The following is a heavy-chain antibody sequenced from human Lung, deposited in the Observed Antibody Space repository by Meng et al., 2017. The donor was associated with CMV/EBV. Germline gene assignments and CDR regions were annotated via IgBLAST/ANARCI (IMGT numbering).Heavy chain of an antibody. D-gene: IGHD3-3*01. CDR3: ARDPPEDFWSGYCTTGTDY. V-gene: IGHV1-2*02. J-gene: IGHJ4*02. CDR2: INPNSGGT. CDR1: GYTFTGYY. Sequence: SVKVSXKASGYTFTGYYMHWVRQAPGQGLEWMGWINPNSGGTNYAQKFQGRVTMTRDTSISTAYMELSRLRSDDTAVYYCARDPPEDFWSGYCTTGTDYWGQGXLVTVSS.